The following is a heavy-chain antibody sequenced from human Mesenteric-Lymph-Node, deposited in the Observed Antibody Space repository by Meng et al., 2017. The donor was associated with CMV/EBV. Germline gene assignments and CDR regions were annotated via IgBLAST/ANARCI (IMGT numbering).Heavy chain of an antibody. CDR3: AHNVVDWLSSSEYFQD. CDR2: IYWDDDK. D-gene: IGHD3-9*01. V-gene: IGHV2-5*02. J-gene: IGHJ1*01. CDR1: GFSLSNSGVG. Sequence: SGFSLSNSGVGVGWIRQPPGKALEWLALIYWDDDKRYNPSLKSRLTITKDTSKNQVVLIMTHVDPADTATYYCAHNVVDWLSSSEYFQDWGQGTLVTVSS.